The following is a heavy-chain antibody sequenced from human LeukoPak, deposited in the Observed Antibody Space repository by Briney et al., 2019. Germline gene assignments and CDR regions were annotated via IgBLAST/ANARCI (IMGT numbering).Heavy chain of an antibody. V-gene: IGHV3-48*03. CDR2: ISSSGSTI. J-gene: IGHJ4*02. CDR3: ARVRVPLWSYYFDY. CDR1: GFTFSSYE. Sequence: PGGSLRLSCAASGFTFSSYEMNWVRQAPGKGLEWVSYISSSGSTIYYADSVKGRFTISRDNAKNSLYLQMNSLRAEDTAVYYCARVRVPLWSYYFDYWGQGTLVTVSS. D-gene: IGHD5-18*01.